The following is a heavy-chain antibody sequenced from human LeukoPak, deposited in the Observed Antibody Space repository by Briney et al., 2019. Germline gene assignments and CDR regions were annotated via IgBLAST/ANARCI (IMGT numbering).Heavy chain of an antibody. CDR2: ISGSGGST. Sequence: PGGSLRLSCAASGFTFSSYAMSWVRQAPGEGLEWVSAISGSGGSTYYADSVKGRFTTSRDNSKNTLYLQMNSLRAEDTAVYYCAFVVGATGDYWGQGTLVTVSS. D-gene: IGHD1-26*01. CDR3: AFVVGATGDY. J-gene: IGHJ4*02. V-gene: IGHV3-23*01. CDR1: GFTFSSYA.